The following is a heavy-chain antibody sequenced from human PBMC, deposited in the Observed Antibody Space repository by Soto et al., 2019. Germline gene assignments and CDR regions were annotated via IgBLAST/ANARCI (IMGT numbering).Heavy chain of an antibody. J-gene: IGHJ5*02. CDR3: VRDGTKTLRDWFDP. D-gene: IGHD1-1*01. CDR1: GASISGFY. V-gene: IGHV4-4*07. Sequence: SETLSLTCTVSGASISGFYWSWIRKSAGKGLEWIGRIYATGTTDYNPSLKSRVMMSVDTSKKQFSLKLRSVTAADTAVYYCVRDGTKTLRDWFDPWGQGMSVTVSS. CDR2: IYATGTT.